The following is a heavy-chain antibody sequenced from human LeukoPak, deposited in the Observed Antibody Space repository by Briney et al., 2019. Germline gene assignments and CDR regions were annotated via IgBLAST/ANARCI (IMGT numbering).Heavy chain of an antibody. Sequence: PGGSLRLSCAASGFTFSRFWMSWVRQAPGKGLEWVANIKQDGSEKYYVDSVKGRFTISRDNVKNSLYLQMNSLRVEDTAVFYCARGYGGNFVGGYGMDVWGQGTTVTVSS. V-gene: IGHV3-7*01. CDR1: GFTFSRFW. J-gene: IGHJ6*02. CDR2: IKQDGSEK. CDR3: ARGYGGNFVGGYGMDV. D-gene: IGHD4-23*01.